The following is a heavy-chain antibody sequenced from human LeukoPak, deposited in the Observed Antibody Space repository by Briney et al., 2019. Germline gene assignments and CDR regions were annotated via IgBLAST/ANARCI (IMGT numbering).Heavy chain of an antibody. CDR3: AKDSLADIDY. D-gene: IGHD3-16*01. CDR2: IRHDGSIK. CDR1: GFIFSTYC. V-gene: IGHV3-30*02. J-gene: IGHJ4*02. Sequence: GGSLRLSRAASGFIFSTYCMYWVRQAPGKGLEWVAFIRHDGSIKNYADSVKGRSTISRDNSKNTLYLQMNSLRAEDTAVYYCAKDSLADIDYWGQGTLVTVSS.